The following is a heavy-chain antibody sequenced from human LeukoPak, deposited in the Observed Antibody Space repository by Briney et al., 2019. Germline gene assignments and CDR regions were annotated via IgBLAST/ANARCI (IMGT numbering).Heavy chain of an antibody. V-gene: IGHV3-23*01. CDR3: AKGLGYSSSWYYFDY. CDR2: ISGSGGST. J-gene: IGHJ4*02. CDR1: GFTFSSYA. Sequence: GGSLRISCAATGFTFSSYAMGWVCQAPGKGLEWVSAISGSGGSTYYADSVKGRFTISRDNSKNTLYLQMNSLRAEDTAVYYCAKGLGYSSSWYYFDYWGQGTLVTVSS. D-gene: IGHD6-13*01.